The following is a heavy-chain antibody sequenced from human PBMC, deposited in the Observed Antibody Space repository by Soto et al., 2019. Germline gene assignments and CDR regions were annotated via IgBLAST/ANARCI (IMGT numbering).Heavy chain of an antibody. CDR3: ASERTIFEEDYYYMDV. D-gene: IGHD3-3*01. J-gene: IGHJ6*03. CDR1: GGSISSGDHY. V-gene: IGHV4-30-4*01. Sequence: SETLSLTCTVSGGSISSGDHYWSWIRQPPGKGLEWIGYIYYSGTTYYNPSLQSRVTISVDTSKNQFSLKLSSVTAADTAVYYCASERTIFEEDYYYMDVWGKGTTVTVSS. CDR2: IYYSGTT.